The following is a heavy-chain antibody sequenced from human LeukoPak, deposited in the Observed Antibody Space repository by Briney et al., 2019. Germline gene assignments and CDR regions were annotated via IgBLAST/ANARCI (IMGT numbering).Heavy chain of an antibody. CDR2: IYYSGTT. CDR1: GGSISSSSYN. V-gene: IGHV4-39*07. D-gene: IGHD3-3*01. J-gene: IGHJ4*02. CDR3: ARAGGFFSPFGY. Sequence: SEALSLTCIVSGGSISSSSYNWGWIRQPPGKGLEWIGSIYYSGTTYYNPSLKSRLTISVDTSKNQFSLKLSSVTAADTAVYYCARAGGFFSPFGYWGQGTLVTVSS.